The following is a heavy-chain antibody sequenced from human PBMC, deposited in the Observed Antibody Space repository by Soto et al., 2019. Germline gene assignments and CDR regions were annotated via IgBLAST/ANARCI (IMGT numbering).Heavy chain of an antibody. V-gene: IGHV3-21*01. CDR1: GFAFSSYS. CDR3: ARYCSGGSCSDY. D-gene: IGHD2-15*01. J-gene: IGHJ4*02. CDR2: ISSSSSYI. Sequence: GGSLRLSCAASGFAFSSYSMNWVRQAPGKGLEWVSSISSSSSYIYYADSVKGRFTISRDNAKNSLYLQMNSLRAEDTAVYYCARYCSGGSCSDYWGQGTLVTVSS.